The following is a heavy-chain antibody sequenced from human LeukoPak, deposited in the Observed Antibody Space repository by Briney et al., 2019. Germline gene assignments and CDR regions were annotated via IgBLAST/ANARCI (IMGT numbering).Heavy chain of an antibody. CDR3: AKDSNGPAF. D-gene: IGHD6-19*01. Sequence: GGSLRLSCVASGFSFNNFGMTWVRQAPGRGLEWVSVIYSDGGTFYSDSVKGRFTISRDHSKSTLYLQMNSLRADDTAVYYCAKDSNGPAFWGQGTLVTVSS. CDR1: GFSFNNFG. CDR2: IYSDGGT. V-gene: IGHV3-23*03. J-gene: IGHJ4*02.